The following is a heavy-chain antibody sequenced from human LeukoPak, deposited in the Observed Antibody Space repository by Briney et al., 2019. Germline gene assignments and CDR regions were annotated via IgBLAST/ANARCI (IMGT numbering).Heavy chain of an antibody. J-gene: IGHJ4*02. CDR2: INWNGGST. CDR3: ARRRVTMVRGVDITSYYFDY. D-gene: IGHD3-10*01. Sequence: GGCLRLSCAASGFTFDDYGMSWVCQAPGKGLEWVSGINWNGGSTGYADSVKGRFTISRDNAKNSLFLQMNSLRAEDTALYYCARRRVTMVRGVDITSYYFDYWGQGTLVTVSS. CDR1: GFTFDDYG. V-gene: IGHV3-20*04.